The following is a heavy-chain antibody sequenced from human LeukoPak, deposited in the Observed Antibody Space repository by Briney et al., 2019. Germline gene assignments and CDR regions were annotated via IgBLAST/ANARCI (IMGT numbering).Heavy chain of an antibody. CDR3: ARGAPYCYDSSGYLFDY. D-gene: IGHD3-22*01. Sequence: SETLSLTCTVSGGSINSYYWSWIRQPPGKGLEWIGYIYYSGSTNYNPSLKSRVTISVDTSKNQFSLKLSSVTAADTAVYYCARGAPYCYDSSGYLFDYWGQGTLVTVSS. CDR2: IYYSGST. V-gene: IGHV4-59*01. CDR1: GGSINSYY. J-gene: IGHJ4*02.